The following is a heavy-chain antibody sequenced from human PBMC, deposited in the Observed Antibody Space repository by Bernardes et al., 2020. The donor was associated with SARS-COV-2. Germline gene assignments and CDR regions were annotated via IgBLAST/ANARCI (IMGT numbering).Heavy chain of an antibody. CDR2: INAGNGDT. V-gene: IGHV1-3*01. J-gene: IGHJ4*02. CDR1: GYAFSDYA. D-gene: IGHD7-27*01. CDR3: STGGGTYDMYF. Sequence: ASVKVSCKASGYAFSDYAIHWVRQAPGQGLEWMAWINAGNGDTRYSQKFRDRVTITRDSSATTAYMELSSLRSEDTAVYFCSTGGGTYDMYFWSQGTLVIVSS.